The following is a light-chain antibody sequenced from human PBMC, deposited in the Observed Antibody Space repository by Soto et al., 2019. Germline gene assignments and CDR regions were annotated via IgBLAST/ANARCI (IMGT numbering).Light chain of an antibody. CDR2: AAS. Sequence: DIQMTQSPSSVSASVGYRVTITCRASQGVSSRLAWYQQKPGNAPKILIYAASSLQSGVPSRFSGSASGTDFTLTITSLQNEDFATYYCQQANSFPLTFGGGTKVDIK. CDR1: QGVSSR. CDR3: QQANSFPLT. V-gene: IGKV1-12*01. J-gene: IGKJ4*01.